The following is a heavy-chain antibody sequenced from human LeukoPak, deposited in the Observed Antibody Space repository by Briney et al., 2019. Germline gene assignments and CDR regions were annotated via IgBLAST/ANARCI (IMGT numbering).Heavy chain of an antibody. CDR2: IIPIFGTA. V-gene: IGHV1-69*13. CDR3: ARGSPYYYDSSGYLDY. D-gene: IGHD3-22*01. Sequence: SVTVSCKASGGTFSSYAISWVRQAPGQGLEWMGGIIPIFGTANYAQKFQGRVTITADESTSTAYMELSSLRSEDTAVYYCARGSPYYYDSSGYLDYWGQGTLVTVSS. CDR1: GGTFSSYA. J-gene: IGHJ4*02.